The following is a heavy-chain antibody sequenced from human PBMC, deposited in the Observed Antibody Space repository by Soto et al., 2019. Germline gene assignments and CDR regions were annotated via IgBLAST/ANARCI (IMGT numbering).Heavy chain of an antibody. D-gene: IGHD6-19*01. CDR2: MNPNSGNT. Sequence: ASVKGYCKAAGYTFTSYDINWVRQATGQGLEWMGWMNPNSGNTGYAQKFQGRVTMTRNTSISTAYMELSSLRSEDTAVYYCARSLAVAGRWGQGTLVTVSS. CDR3: ARSLAVAGR. CDR1: GYTFTSYD. V-gene: IGHV1-8*01. J-gene: IGHJ4*02.